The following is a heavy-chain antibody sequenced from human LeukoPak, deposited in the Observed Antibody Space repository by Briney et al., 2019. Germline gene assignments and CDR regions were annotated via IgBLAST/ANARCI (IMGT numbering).Heavy chain of an antibody. V-gene: IGHV1-18*04. D-gene: IGHD3-10*01. CDR3: ARDAETMVRGVIITKKKYDY. CDR1: GYTFTSYG. CDR2: ISAYNGNT. J-gene: IGHJ4*02. Sequence: GASVKVSCKASGYTFTSYGISWVRQAPGQGLEWLEWISAYNGNTNYAQKLQGRVTMTTDTSTSTAYMVLRSLRSDDTAVYYCARDAETMVRGVIITKKKYDYWGQGTLVTVSS.